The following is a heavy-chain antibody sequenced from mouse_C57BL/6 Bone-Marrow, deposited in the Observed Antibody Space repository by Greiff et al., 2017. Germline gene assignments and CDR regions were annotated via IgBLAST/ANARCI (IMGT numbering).Heavy chain of an antibody. V-gene: IGHV1-81*01. D-gene: IGHD4-1*01. CDR3: GNWDVYAMDY. CDR2: IYPRSGNT. J-gene: IGHJ4*01. CDR1: GYTFTSYG. Sequence: VQLQESGAELARPGASVKLSCKASGYTFTSYGISWVKQRTGQGLEWIGEIYPRSGNTYYNEKFKGKATLTADKSSSTAYMELRSLTSEDSAVYFCGNWDVYAMDYWGQGTSVTVSS.